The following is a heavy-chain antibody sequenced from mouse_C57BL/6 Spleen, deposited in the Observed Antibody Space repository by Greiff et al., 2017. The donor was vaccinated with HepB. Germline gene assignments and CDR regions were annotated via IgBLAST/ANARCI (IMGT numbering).Heavy chain of an antibody. V-gene: IGHV1-50*01. Sequence: QVQLQQPGAELVKPGASVKLSCKASGYTFTSYWMQWVKQRPGQGLEWIGEIDPSDSYTNYNQKFKGKATLTVDTSSSTAYMQLSSLTSEDSAVYYCVSRTTVVEDDFDYWGQGTTLTVSS. CDR2: IDPSDSYT. CDR3: VSRTTVVEDDFDY. J-gene: IGHJ2*01. CDR1: GYTFTSYW. D-gene: IGHD1-1*01.